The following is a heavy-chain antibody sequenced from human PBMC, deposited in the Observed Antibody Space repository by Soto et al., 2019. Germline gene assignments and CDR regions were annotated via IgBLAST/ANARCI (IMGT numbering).Heavy chain of an antibody. D-gene: IGHD4-17*01. V-gene: IGHV4-31*03. CDR3: ARGATVVTPGAFDI. J-gene: IGHJ3*02. CDR2: IYYSGST. CDR1: GGSLSSGGYY. Sequence: SETLSLTCTVSGGSLSSGGYYWSWIRQHPGKGLEWIGYIYYSGSTYYNPSLKSRVTISVDTSKNQFSLKLSSVTAADTAVYYCARGATVVTPGAFDIWGQGTMVTVSS.